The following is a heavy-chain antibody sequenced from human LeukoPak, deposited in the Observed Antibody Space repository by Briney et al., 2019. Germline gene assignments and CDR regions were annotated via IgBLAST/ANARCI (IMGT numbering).Heavy chain of an antibody. Sequence: GGSLRLSCAASGFTFSSYGMHWVRQARGKGLEWVAFIRYDGSNKYYADSVKGRFTISRDNAKNSLFLQMNSLRAEDTAVYFCARATWDPNYYYYMDVWGKGTTVTISS. J-gene: IGHJ6*03. CDR1: GFTFSSYG. V-gene: IGHV3-30*02. D-gene: IGHD1-26*01. CDR3: ARATWDPNYYYYMDV. CDR2: IRYDGSNK.